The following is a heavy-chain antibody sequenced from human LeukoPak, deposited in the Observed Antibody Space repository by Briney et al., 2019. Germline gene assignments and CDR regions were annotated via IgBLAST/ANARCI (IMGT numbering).Heavy chain of an antibody. CDR3: ITPLPYSAQ. Sequence: GGSLRLSCAASGFTFSIYAMNWVRQAPGKGLEWVGRIKPKTDGETTEYAAPVKDRFSVSRDDSKSMMYLQMNSLKTEDTAVYYCITPLPYSAQGGQGTLVTVSS. CDR1: GFTFSIYA. CDR2: IKPKTDGETT. J-gene: IGHJ4*02. V-gene: IGHV3-15*07. D-gene: IGHD2-21*01.